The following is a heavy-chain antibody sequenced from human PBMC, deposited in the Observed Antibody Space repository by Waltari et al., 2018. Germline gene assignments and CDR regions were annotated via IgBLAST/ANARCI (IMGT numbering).Heavy chain of an antibody. J-gene: IGHJ6*03. D-gene: IGHD3-10*01. V-gene: IGHV6-1*01. CDR2: TYYRSKWYK. Sequence: QVQLQESGPGLVKPSQTLSLTCAISGDSVSSNSVAWNWIRQSPSRGLEWLGRTYYRSKWYKDYAVSVKSRITINADTSKNQFSLQLNSVTPEDTAVYYCARLSITMIRGITYYYYYMDVWGKGTTVTVSS. CDR1: GDSVSSNSVA. CDR3: ARLSITMIRGITYYYYYMDV.